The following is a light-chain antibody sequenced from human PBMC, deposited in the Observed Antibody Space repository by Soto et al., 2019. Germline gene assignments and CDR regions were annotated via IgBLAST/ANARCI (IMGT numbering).Light chain of an antibody. J-gene: IGKJ5*01. CDR3: QQRSNWIT. Sequence: EIVLTQSPGTLSLSPGERATLSCRASQSVGDTYLAWYQQKPGQAPRLLIYGASARATDVPVRFSGSGSGTDFILTISSLEPEDFAIYYCQQRSNWITFGQGTLLEIK. V-gene: IGKV3D-20*02. CDR1: QSVGDTY. CDR2: GAS.